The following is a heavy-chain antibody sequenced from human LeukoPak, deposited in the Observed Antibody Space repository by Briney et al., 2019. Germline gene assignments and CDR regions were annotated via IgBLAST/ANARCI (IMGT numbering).Heavy chain of an antibody. J-gene: IGHJ4*02. V-gene: IGHV3-21*01. CDR3: AKSFWWFGEFSPFDY. CDR2: ISSSRSSI. D-gene: IGHD3-10*01. CDR1: GFTFSSYT. Sequence: GGSLRLTCAASGFTFSSYTMNWVRQAPGKGLEWVSSISSSRSSIYYADSMKGRFTISRDNAKNSLYLQMNSLRAKDTAVYYCAKSFWWFGEFSPFDYWGQGTLVTVSS.